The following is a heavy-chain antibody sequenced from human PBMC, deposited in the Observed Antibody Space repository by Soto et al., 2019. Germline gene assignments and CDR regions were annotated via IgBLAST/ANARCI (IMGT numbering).Heavy chain of an antibody. Sequence: DVQLVESGGGLVQPGGSLRLSCAASGFTFSDYWMSWVRQAPGKGLGWVANIKEDGNAKHYVDSVKGRFTISRDNAKNSLYLQMNSLRAEDTALYYCARYSGSVAASPWGQGTPVTVSS. J-gene: IGHJ4*02. CDR1: GFTFSDYW. V-gene: IGHV3-7*03. CDR3: ARYSGSVAASP. D-gene: IGHD6-6*01. CDR2: IKEDGNAK.